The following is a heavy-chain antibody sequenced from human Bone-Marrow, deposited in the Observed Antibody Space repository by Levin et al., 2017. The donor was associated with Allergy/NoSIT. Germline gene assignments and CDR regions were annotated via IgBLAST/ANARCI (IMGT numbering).Heavy chain of an antibody. Sequence: SQTLSLPCTVSGGSIGSSVHFWGWVRQPPGKGLEWIGSIFYSGSTYYNPSLESRITISVDTSKNQFSLTLKSVTAADTAVYYCARDGRSSSPGWFDPWGQGTLVTVSS. CDR2: IFYSGST. D-gene: IGHD2-15*01. CDR1: GGSIGSSVHF. J-gene: IGHJ5*02. CDR3: ARDGRSSSPGWFDP. V-gene: IGHV4-39*07.